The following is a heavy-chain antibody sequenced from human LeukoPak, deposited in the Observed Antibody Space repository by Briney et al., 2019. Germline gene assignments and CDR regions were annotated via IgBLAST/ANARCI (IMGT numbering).Heavy chain of an antibody. V-gene: IGHV3-15*01. Sequence: GESLRLSCAASGLTFSDAWMSWVRQAPGKGLEWVGRLKRKIDGGTAEYAAPEKDRFTISIDDAKNTLYLQMNSLRTEDTAVYYCSTVGDYIEEASFDYWGQGTLVTVSS. CDR2: LKRKIDGGTA. CDR1: GLTFSDAW. D-gene: IGHD4-17*01. J-gene: IGHJ4*02. CDR3: STVGDYIEEASFDY.